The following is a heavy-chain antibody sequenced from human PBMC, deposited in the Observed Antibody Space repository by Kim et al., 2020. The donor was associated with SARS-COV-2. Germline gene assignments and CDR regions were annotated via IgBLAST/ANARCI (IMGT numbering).Heavy chain of an antibody. CDR2: IYYSGST. D-gene: IGHD6-6*01. CDR3: ARPSSGRFDP. Sequence: SETLSLTCTVSGGSISSSSYYWGWIRQPPGKGLEWIGSIYYSGSTYYNPSLKSRVTISVDTSKNQFSLKLSSVTAADTAVYYCARPSSGRFDPWGQGTLVTVSS. V-gene: IGHV4-39*01. J-gene: IGHJ5*02. CDR1: GGSISSSSYY.